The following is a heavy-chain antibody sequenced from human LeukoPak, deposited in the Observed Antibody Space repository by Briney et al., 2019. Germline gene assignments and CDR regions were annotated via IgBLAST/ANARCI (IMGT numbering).Heavy chain of an antibody. CDR1: GGSISSYY. J-gene: IGHJ6*03. Sequence: SETLSLTCTVSGGSISSYYWSWIRQPAGKGLEWIGRIYTSGSTNYNPSLKSRVTISVDTSNNQFSLKLTSVTAADTAVYYCSRRTTRVYYMDVWGEGTTVTVSS. V-gene: IGHV4-4*07. CDR2: IYTSGST. D-gene: IGHD1-1*01. CDR3: SRRTTRVYYMDV.